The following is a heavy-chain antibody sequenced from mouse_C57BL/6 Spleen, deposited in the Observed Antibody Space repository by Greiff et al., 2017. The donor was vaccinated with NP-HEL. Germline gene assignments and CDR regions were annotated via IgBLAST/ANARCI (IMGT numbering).Heavy chain of an antibody. Sequence: QVHVKQPGAELVRPGSSVKLSCKASGYTFTSYWMHWVKQRPIQGLEWIGNIDPSDSETHYNQKFKDKATLTVDKSSSTAYMQLSSLTSEDSAVYYCARYDYGNEYFDVWGTGTTVTVSS. CDR2: IDPSDSET. D-gene: IGHD2-1*01. CDR1: GYTFTSYW. V-gene: IGHV1-52*01. CDR3: ARYDYGNEYFDV. J-gene: IGHJ1*03.